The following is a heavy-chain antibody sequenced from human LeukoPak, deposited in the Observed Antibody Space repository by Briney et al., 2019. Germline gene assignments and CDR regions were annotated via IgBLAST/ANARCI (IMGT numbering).Heavy chain of an antibody. V-gene: IGHV4-39*07. CDR3: VKDCGGSRHH. Sequence: PSETLSLTCSVSGDSISSSGYYWDWIRQPPGMGLEWIGSIHHSGNTNYNPSLKSRVTISADMSKNQFSLKVNSVTAADAAVYFCVKDCGGSRHHRGRGTLVTVSS. CDR2: IHHSGNT. CDR1: GDSISSSGYY. J-gene: IGHJ4*02. D-gene: IGHD2-21*01.